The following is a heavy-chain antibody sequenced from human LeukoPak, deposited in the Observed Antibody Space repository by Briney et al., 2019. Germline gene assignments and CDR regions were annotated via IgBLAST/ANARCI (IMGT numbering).Heavy chain of an antibody. Sequence: SETLSLTCAVYGGSFSGYYCSWIRQPPGKGLEWIGEINHSGSTNYNPSLKSRVTISVDTSKNQFSPKLSSVTAADTAVYYCAKRISPVAGYFDYWGQGTLVTVSS. D-gene: IGHD6-19*01. V-gene: IGHV4-34*01. CDR2: INHSGST. CDR1: GGSFSGYY. CDR3: AKRISPVAGYFDY. J-gene: IGHJ4*02.